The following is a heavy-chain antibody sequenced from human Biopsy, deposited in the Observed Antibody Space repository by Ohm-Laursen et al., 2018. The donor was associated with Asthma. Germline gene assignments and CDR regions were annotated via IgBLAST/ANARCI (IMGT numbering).Heavy chain of an antibody. Sequence: SDTLSLTWSLSSGSGGYMRSGNYYWGWIRQPPGKGLEWIGSIYYSGTTYYNPSLENRVTVSADTTKNKFSLKLTSVTAADTAVYYCVRGSSSWHHGPFHYYYGLDVWGQGTTATVSS. V-gene: IGHV4-39*01. CDR1: SGSGGYMRSGNYY. CDR3: VRGSSSWHHGPFHYYYGLDV. D-gene: IGHD6-13*01. J-gene: IGHJ6*02. CDR2: IYYSGTT.